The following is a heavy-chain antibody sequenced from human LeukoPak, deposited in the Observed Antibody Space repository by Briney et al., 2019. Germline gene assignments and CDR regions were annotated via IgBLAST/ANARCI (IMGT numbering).Heavy chain of an antibody. Sequence: PSETLSLTCAVYGGSFSAYYWSWIRRPPGKGLEWIGEINHSGSTNYNPSLKSRVTISVDTSKNQFSLKLSSVTAADTAVYYCARRRAVAGTWYFDLWGRGTLVTVSS. CDR2: INHSGST. J-gene: IGHJ2*01. D-gene: IGHD6-19*01. CDR3: ARRRAVAGTWYFDL. CDR1: GGSFSAYY. V-gene: IGHV4-34*01.